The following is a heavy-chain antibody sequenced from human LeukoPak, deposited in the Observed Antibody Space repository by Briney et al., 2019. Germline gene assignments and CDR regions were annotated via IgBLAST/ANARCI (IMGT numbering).Heavy chain of an antibody. J-gene: IGHJ5*02. CDR2: IIPIFGTA. CDR3: ARGHCSSTSCYHFGP. D-gene: IGHD2-2*01. V-gene: IGHV1-69*05. Sequence: ASVKVSCKASGGTFSSYAISWVRQASGQGLEWMGGIIPIFGTANYAQKFQGRVTITTDESTSTAYMELSSLRSEDTAVYYCARGHCSSTSCYHFGPWGQGTLVTVSS. CDR1: GGTFSSYA.